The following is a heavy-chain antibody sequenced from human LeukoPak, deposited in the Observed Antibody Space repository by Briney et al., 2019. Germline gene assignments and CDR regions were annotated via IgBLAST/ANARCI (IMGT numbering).Heavy chain of an antibody. Sequence: NPSETLSLTCTVSGGSISSYYWSWIRQPPGKGLEWIGYMYYSGSTNYNPSLKSRVTISVDTSKNQFSLKLSSVTAADTAVYYCASLYSGSYDTDSFDYFNYWGQGTLVTVSS. CDR1: GGSISSYY. D-gene: IGHD1-26*01. CDR2: MYYSGST. J-gene: IGHJ4*02. V-gene: IGHV4-59*01. CDR3: ASLYSGSYDTDSFDYFNY.